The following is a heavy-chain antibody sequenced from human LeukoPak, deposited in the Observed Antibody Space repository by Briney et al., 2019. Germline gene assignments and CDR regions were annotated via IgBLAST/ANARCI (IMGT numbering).Heavy chain of an antibody. D-gene: IGHD3-22*01. J-gene: IGHJ4*02. Sequence: ASVKVSCKASGYTFTGYYMHWVRQAPGQGLEWIGWINPNSGGTNYAQKFQGRVTMTRNTSISTAYMELSSLRSEDTAVYYCARVGGYYDGSGYYNYWGQGTLVTVSS. CDR1: GYTFTGYY. V-gene: IGHV1-2*02. CDR2: INPNSGGT. CDR3: ARVGGYYDGSGYYNY.